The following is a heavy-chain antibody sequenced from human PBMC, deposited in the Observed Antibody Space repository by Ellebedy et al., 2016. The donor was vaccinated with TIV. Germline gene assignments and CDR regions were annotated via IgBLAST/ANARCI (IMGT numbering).Heavy chain of an antibody. J-gene: IGHJ4*02. CDR3: ATESADYSRQPLGFYRPPLAF. Sequence: PGGSLRLSCAVSGFTFTTYGMHWVRQTPDKGLEWVSCIRSDRNGRDYKKDYADSVKGRFTISRDDFKNTFYLEMNSLRVEDTALYYCATESADYSRQPLGFYRPPLAFWGQGTLVTVSS. D-gene: IGHD4/OR15-4a*01. V-gene: IGHV3-30*02. CDR2: IRSDRNGRDYKK. CDR1: GFTFTTYG.